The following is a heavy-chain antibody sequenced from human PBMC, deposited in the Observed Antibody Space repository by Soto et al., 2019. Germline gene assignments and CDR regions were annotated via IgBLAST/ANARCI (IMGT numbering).Heavy chain of an antibody. CDR2: ISAYNGNT. Sequence: QVQLVQSGAEVKKPGASVKVSCKASGYTFTSYGISWVRQAPGQGLEWMGRISAYNGNTNYAQKLQGRVTMTTDTSTSKAYMELRSLRSADTAVYYCARGALSYYDSSGYYSGAAFDILGQGTMVTVCS. J-gene: IGHJ3*02. CDR3: ARGALSYYDSSGYYSGAAFDI. V-gene: IGHV1-18*01. D-gene: IGHD3-22*01. CDR1: GYTFTSYG.